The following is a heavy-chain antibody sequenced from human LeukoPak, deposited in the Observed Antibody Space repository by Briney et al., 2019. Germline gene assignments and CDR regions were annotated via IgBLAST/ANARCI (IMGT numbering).Heavy chain of an antibody. V-gene: IGHV3-23*01. J-gene: IGHJ4*02. Sequence: SGGSLRLSCAASGFIFSSAVMSWVRQAPGKELEWVSAINSGSGTTYAESVKGRFTISRDNSRNTLYLQMNTLRAEDTAVYYCAKGSAGAGSYRPFDYWAREPWSPSPQ. CDR2: INSGSGTT. CDR3: AKGSAGAGSYRPFDY. CDR1: GFIFSSAV. D-gene: IGHD3-10*01.